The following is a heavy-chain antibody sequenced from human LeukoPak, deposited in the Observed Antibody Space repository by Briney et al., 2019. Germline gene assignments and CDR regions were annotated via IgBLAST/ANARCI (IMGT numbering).Heavy chain of an antibody. CDR3: PRDPGNSGYNVNDY. D-gene: IGHD5-12*01. CDR1: GFAFGSYW. J-gene: IGHJ4*02. Sequence: PGGSLRLSCAASGFAFGSYWMTWVRQAPGKGLEWVGNIQKDGSEKNYVDSVKGRFTISRDNAKNSLYLQMNSLRAEGTAVYYCPRDPGNSGYNVNDYWGQGTRSPSPQ. CDR2: IQKDGSEK. V-gene: IGHV3-7*01.